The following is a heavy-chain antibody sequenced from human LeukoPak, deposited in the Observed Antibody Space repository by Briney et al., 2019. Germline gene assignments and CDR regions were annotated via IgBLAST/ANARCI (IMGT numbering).Heavy chain of an antibody. Sequence: GGSLRLSCAASGFTFSSYGMHWVRQAPGKGLEWVAVISYDGSNKYYADSVKGRFTISRDNSKNTLYLQMNSLRAEDTAVYYCAKGESYDSSGYSDYWGQGTLVTVSS. CDR1: GFTFSSYG. V-gene: IGHV3-30*18. CDR3: AKGESYDSSGYSDY. CDR2: ISYDGSNK. D-gene: IGHD3-22*01. J-gene: IGHJ4*02.